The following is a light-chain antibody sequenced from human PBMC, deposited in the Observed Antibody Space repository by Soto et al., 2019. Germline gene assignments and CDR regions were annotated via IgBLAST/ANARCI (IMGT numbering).Light chain of an antibody. CDR1: SSDVGGYNY. CDR2: DVF. J-gene: IGLJ2*01. CDR3: SSYTSSSAYVV. Sequence: QSALTQPASVSGSPGQSITISCTGTSSDVGGYNYVSWYQQHPGKAPKLMIYDVFNRPSGVSNRFSGSKSGNTASLSISGFQADDEADYYCSSYTSSSAYVVFGGGTKVTVL. V-gene: IGLV2-14*01.